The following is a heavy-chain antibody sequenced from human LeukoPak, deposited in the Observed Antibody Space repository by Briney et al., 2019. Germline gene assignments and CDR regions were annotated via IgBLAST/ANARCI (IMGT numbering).Heavy chain of an antibody. Sequence: PSETLSLTCIVSVRSISDFYWSWVPHSAGKGREYLGRIYSSGSTNYNPSLKSRVAMSVDTSKNQFSRNLRSLTAADTAVYYCARVTDSLDYWGQGTLVTVSP. CDR3: ARVTDSLDY. D-gene: IGHD4-11*01. CDR2: IYSSGST. CDR1: VRSISDFY. J-gene: IGHJ4*02. V-gene: IGHV4-4*07.